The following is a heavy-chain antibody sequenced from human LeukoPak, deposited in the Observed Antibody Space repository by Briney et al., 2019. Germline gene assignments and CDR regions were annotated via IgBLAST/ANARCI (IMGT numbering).Heavy chain of an antibody. J-gene: IGHJ6*03. V-gene: IGHV4-31*03. CDR1: GASISSGAYY. D-gene: IGHD5-12*01. CDR3: AGEGRGYGFMDV. CDR2: IYYTGHT. Sequence: PSQTLSLTCTVSGASISSGAYYWTWIRQHPAEGLQWIGYIYYTGHTYYNPSLQSRLTMSVDTSKNQFSLRITSVTAADTAVYYCAGEGRGYGFMDVWGEGTTVSVSS.